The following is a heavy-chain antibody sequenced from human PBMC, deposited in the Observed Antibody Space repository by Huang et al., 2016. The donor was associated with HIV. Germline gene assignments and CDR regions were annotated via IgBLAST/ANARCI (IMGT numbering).Heavy chain of an antibody. Sequence: QVQLVQSGAEVKKPGSSVKVSCKASGGVFRAYALSLVRQAPGQGLEWMGGSIPLLGTPNYAQKFQGRVTNIADESTKTTYMELSRLRSEDTAVYYCARTRGHYYETSGYVYWGQGTLVTVSS. CDR1: GGVFRAYA. CDR2: SIPLLGTP. J-gene: IGHJ4*02. CDR3: ARTRGHYYETSGYVY. V-gene: IGHV1-69*13. D-gene: IGHD3-22*01.